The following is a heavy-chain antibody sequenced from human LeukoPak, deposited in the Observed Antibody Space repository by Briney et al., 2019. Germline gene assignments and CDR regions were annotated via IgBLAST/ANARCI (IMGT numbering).Heavy chain of an antibody. CDR3: ARDIYGSGSYNHAFDI. CDR1: GFTFTSHA. Sequence: PGGSLRLSCAVSGFTFTSHAMHWVRQAPGKGLEWVAVLSYDGTNKYYADSVKGRFTISRDNAKNSLYLQMNSLRAEDTAVYYCARDIYGSGSYNHAFDIWGQGTMVTVSS. D-gene: IGHD3-10*01. J-gene: IGHJ3*02. V-gene: IGHV3-30-3*01. CDR2: LSYDGTNK.